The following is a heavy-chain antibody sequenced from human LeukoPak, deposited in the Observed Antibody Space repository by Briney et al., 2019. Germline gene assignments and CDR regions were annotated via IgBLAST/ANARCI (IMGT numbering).Heavy chain of an antibody. Sequence: PSETLSLTCTVSVSGGSISSYYWSWIRQPAGKGLEWIGRIYTSGSTNYNPSLKSRVTMSVDTSKNQFPLKLSSVTAADTAIYYCARSRPVHCSIISCYGLDPFAYWGQGTLVTVSS. D-gene: IGHD2-2*01. J-gene: IGHJ4*02. CDR1: GGSISSYY. V-gene: IGHV4-4*07. CDR2: IYTSGST. CDR3: ARSRPVHCSIISCYGLDPFAY.